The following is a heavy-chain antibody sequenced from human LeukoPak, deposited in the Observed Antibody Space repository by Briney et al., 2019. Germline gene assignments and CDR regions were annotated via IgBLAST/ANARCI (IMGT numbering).Heavy chain of an antibody. J-gene: IGHJ4*02. CDR3: AKVGYSGYDYLPFDY. Sequence: GGSLRLPCAASGFTFSSYAMSWVRQAPGKGLEWVSAISGSGGSTYYADSVKGRFTISRDNSKNTLYLQMNSLRAEDTAVYYCAKVGYSGYDYLPFDYWGQGTLVTVSS. CDR2: ISGSGGST. CDR1: GFTFSSYA. V-gene: IGHV3-23*01. D-gene: IGHD5-12*01.